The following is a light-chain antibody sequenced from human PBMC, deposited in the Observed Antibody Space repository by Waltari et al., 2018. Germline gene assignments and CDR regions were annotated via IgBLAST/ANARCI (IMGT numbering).Light chain of an antibody. J-gene: IGLJ2*01. Sequence: QSALTQPRSVSGSPGQSVTISCTGTSSDVGGYNYASWYQQHPGKAPKLIIYDVSKRPSGVPDRFSGSKSGNTASLTFSGLQAEDEADYYCCSYAGSYVVFGGGTKLTVL. CDR2: DVS. CDR1: SSDVGGYNY. V-gene: IGLV2-11*01. CDR3: CSYAGSYVV.